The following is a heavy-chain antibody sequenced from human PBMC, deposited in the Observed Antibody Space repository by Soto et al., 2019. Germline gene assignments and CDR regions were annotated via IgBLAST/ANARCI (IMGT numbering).Heavy chain of an antibody. CDR3: ARMGLSPGTYWFDP. CDR1: GGSISSGGYS. D-gene: IGHD1-26*01. CDR2: IYHSGST. J-gene: IGHJ5*02. Sequence: QLQLQESGSGLVKPSQTLSLTCAVSGGSISSGGYSWSWIRQPPGKGLEWIGYIYHSGSTYYNPSLKSRVSISVDRSKNQFSLKLSSVTAADTAVYYCARMGLSPGTYWFDPWGQATLVTVSS. V-gene: IGHV4-30-2*01.